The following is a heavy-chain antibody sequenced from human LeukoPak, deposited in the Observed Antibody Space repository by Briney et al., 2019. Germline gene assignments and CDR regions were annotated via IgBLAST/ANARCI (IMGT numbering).Heavy chain of an antibody. CDR2: ISYDGSNK. Sequence: PGGSLRLSCAASGFTFSYYTMHWVRQAPGKGLEWVAVISYDGSNKYYADSVKGRFTISRDNSKNTLYLQMNSLRAEDTAVYYCARGVGDSSGYYYYFDYWGQGALVTVSS. V-gene: IGHV3-30-3*01. CDR1: GFTFSYYT. D-gene: IGHD3-22*01. J-gene: IGHJ4*02. CDR3: ARGVGDSSGYYYYFDY.